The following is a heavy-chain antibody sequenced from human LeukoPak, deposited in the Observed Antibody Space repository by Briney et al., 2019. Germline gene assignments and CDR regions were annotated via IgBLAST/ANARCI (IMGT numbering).Heavy chain of an antibody. J-gene: IGHJ5*02. V-gene: IGHV4-38-2*01. CDR1: GYSISSGYY. D-gene: IGHD6-13*01. Sequence: SETLSLTCAVSGYSISSGYYWGWIRQPPGKGLEWIGSIYHSGSTYYNPSLKSRVTISVDTSKNQFSLKLSSVTAADTAVYYCARVPLYIAAVLDPWGQGTLVTVSS. CDR2: IYHSGST. CDR3: ARVPLYIAAVLDP.